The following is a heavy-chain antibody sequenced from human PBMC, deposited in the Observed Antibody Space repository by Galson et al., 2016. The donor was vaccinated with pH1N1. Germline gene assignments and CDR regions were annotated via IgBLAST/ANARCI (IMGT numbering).Heavy chain of an antibody. V-gene: IGHV4-39*07. CDR2: IYCSGNT. D-gene: IGHD6-13*01. J-gene: IGHJ4*02. CDR1: GASISDTDYY. Sequence: SETLSLTCTVSGASISDTDYYWGWIRQPPGKGLEWIANIYCSGNTYYGTSLKSRVSISIDTSKGHFSLKLPSVTAADTAVYYCARLWYGEYIDSWGQGTLVTVSS. CDR3: ARLWYGEYIDS.